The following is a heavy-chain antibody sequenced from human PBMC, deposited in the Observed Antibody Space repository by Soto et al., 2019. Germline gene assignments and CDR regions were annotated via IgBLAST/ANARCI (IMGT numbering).Heavy chain of an antibody. CDR1: GFTFNTYA. J-gene: IGHJ1*01. Sequence: GGSLRLSCAASGFTFNTYAMSWVRQAPGKGLEWVSTIRGSGVNTYYADSVKGRFTISRDNSNNTLFLQMSSLRAEDTALYSCARDLDSGAYPVYFRHWGQGTLVTVSS. CDR3: ARDLDSGAYPVYFRH. V-gene: IGHV3-23*01. D-gene: IGHD3-22*01. CDR2: IRGSGVNT.